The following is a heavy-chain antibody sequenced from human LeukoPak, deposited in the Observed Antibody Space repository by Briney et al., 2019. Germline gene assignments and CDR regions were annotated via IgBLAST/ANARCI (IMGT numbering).Heavy chain of an antibody. CDR1: GFTFRNYG. Sequence: PGGSLRLSCAASGFTFRNYGLSWVRQAPGKGLEWVSYISSDGGNINYADSMKGRFIISRDNGKNSLYLQMNSLRAEDTAVYYCAIWMGNNGDFTGPLDYWGQGTLVTVSS. V-gene: IGHV3-48*01. CDR2: ISSDGGNI. J-gene: IGHJ4*02. CDR3: AIWMGNNGDFTGPLDY. D-gene: IGHD2-8*01.